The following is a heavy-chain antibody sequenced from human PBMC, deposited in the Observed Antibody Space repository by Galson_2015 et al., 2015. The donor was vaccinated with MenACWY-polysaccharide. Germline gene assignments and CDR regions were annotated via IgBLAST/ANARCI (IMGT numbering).Heavy chain of an antibody. D-gene: IGHD3-10*01. J-gene: IGHJ4*02. V-gene: IGHV3-74*01. CDR2: INTDGSGT. CDR3: ATYGSGIN. CDR1: GFTFSSYW. Sequence: SLRLSCAASGFTFSSYWMHWVRHAPGKGLVWVSHINTDGSGTSYADSVKGRFTISRDNAKNTLYLQMNSLRAEDTAVYYCATYGSGINWGQGTLVTVSS.